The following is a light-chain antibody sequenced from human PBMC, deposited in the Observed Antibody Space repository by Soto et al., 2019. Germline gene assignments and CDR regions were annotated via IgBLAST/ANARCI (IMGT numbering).Light chain of an antibody. CDR1: QSVSSR. CDR3: QHYAGGSRIT. Sequence: EIVMTQSSGTLSLSPGGRATLSCRASQSVSSRLAWYQQKPGQAPRLLISGASSRATGIPDRFSGSGFGTDFTLTISRLEPEDFALYYCQHYAGGSRITFGQGTRLEI. CDR2: GAS. V-gene: IGKV3-20*01. J-gene: IGKJ5*01.